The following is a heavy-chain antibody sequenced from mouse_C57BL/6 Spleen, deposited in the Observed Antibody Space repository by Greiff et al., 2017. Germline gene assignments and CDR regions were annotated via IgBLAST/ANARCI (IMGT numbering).Heavy chain of an antibody. V-gene: IGHV3-8*01. CDR3: ASVSYYYAIDY. CDR2: ISYSGST. Sequence: EVQLQESGPGLAKPSQTLSLTCSVTGYSITSDYWNWIRKFPGTKLEYMGYISYSGSTYYNPSLKSRISITRYTSKNQLYRQLNSVTTEDTATYYCASVSYYYAIDYWGQGTTVTVSS. CDR1: GYSITSDY. J-gene: IGHJ4*01.